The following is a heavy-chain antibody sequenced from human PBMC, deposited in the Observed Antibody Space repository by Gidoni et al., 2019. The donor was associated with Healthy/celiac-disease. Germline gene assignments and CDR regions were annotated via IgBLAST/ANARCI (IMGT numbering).Heavy chain of an antibody. D-gene: IGHD6-19*01. CDR1: GFTFCSYA. V-gene: IGHV3-64D*06. CDR3: VKEAYSSGWGPFDY. Sequence: EVQLVESGGGLVQPGGSLRLSCSASGFTFCSYAMHWVRHAPGKGLEYVAAISSKGGSTYYADSVKGRFTISRDNSKNTLYLQMSSLRAEDTAVYYCVKEAYSSGWGPFDYWGQGTLVTVSS. J-gene: IGHJ4*02. CDR2: ISSKGGST.